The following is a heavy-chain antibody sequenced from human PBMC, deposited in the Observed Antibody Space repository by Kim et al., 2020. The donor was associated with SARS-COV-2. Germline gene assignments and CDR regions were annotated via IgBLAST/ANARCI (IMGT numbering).Heavy chain of an antibody. V-gene: IGHV4-61*01. CDR3: AATYYDYVWGSPYFDY. CDR1: GGSVSSGSYY. J-gene: IGHJ4*02. CDR2: IYYSGST. D-gene: IGHD3-16*01. Sequence: SETLSLTCTVSGGSVSSGSYYWSWIRQPPGKGLEWIGYIYYSGSTNYNPSLKSRVTISVDTSKNQFSLKLSSVTAADTAVYYCAATYYDYVWGSPYFDYWGQGTLVTVSS.